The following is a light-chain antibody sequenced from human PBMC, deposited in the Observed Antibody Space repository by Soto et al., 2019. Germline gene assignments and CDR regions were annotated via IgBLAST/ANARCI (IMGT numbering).Light chain of an antibody. V-gene: IGKV3-15*01. CDR3: QRYNNWPLA. CDR2: GAS. J-gene: IGKJ4*01. Sequence: EIVMTQSPATLSVSPGERATLSFMASQGVGSTLAWYQQKPGQTPRLLIYGASTRATGIPARFSGSGSGTEFTLTINSLQSEDFAVYYCQRYNNWPLAFGGGTKVDIK. CDR1: QGVGST.